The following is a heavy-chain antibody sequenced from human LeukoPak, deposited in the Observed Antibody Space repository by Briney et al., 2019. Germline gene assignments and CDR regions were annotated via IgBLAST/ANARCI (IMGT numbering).Heavy chain of an antibody. J-gene: IGHJ3*02. CDR1: DDSFSSHY. CDR3: ARDLATVTKGFDI. CDR2: ISYIGST. V-gene: IGHV4-59*11. D-gene: IGHD4-17*01. Sequence: SETLSLTCAVSDDSFSSHYWTWIRQPPGKGLEWIGYISYIGSTNYNPSLKSRVTISIDTSRNQFSLRLSSVTAADTAVYYCARDLATVTKGFDIWGQGTMVSVSS.